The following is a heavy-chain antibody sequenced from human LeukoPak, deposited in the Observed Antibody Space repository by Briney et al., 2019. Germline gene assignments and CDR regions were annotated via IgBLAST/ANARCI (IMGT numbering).Heavy chain of an antibody. D-gene: IGHD6-13*01. V-gene: IGHV5-51*01. CDR1: GYSFTNHW. J-gene: IGHJ6*02. Sequence: GESLKISCKGSGYSFTNHWIGWVRQMPGKGLEWMGVIYPGDSDTRYSPSFQGQVTISADKSISTAYLQWRSLKASDTAMYYCARWPPGIAAAGSTPYYYGMDVWGQGTTVTVSS. CDR2: IYPGDSDT. CDR3: ARWPPGIAAAGSTPYYYGMDV.